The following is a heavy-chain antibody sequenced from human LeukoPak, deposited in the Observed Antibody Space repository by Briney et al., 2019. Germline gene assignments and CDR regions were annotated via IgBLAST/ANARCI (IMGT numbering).Heavy chain of an antibody. Sequence: PGGSLRLSCAASGFTFSSYAMSWVRQAPGKGLEWVANIKQDGSGKYYVDSVKGRFTISRDNAKNSLYLQMNSLRAEDTALYFCASGIRERGFDYWGQGTLVTVSS. CDR2: IKQDGSGK. CDR1: GFTFSSYA. J-gene: IGHJ4*02. CDR3: ASGIRERGFDY. D-gene: IGHD1-1*01. V-gene: IGHV3-7*01.